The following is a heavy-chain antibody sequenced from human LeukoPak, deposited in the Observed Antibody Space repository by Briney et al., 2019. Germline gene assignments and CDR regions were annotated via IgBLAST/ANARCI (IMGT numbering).Heavy chain of an antibody. CDR1: GFTFSTYS. Sequence: PGGSLRLSCAASGFTFSTYSMSWLRRAPGKGLEWISYITSSSSTIYYADSVKGRFTISRDNSKNTLYLQMNSLRAEDTAVYYCARDLGSSSYAELDYWGQGTLVTVSS. CDR2: ITSSSSTI. V-gene: IGHV3-48*01. CDR3: ARDLGSSSYAELDY. J-gene: IGHJ4*02. D-gene: IGHD1-26*01.